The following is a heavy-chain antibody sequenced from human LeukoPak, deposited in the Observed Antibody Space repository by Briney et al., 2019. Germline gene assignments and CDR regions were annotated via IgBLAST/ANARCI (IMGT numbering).Heavy chain of an antibody. CDR2: IYSGGST. Sequence: GGSLRLSCAASGFTVSSNYMSWVRHAPGKGLEGVSVIYSGGSTYYADSVKGRFTISRDNSKHTLYLQMNSLRAEDTAVYYCAREGRGGSPEWGQGTLVTVSS. V-gene: IGHV3-53*01. D-gene: IGHD2-15*01. CDR3: AREGRGGSPE. CDR1: GFTVSSNY. J-gene: IGHJ4*02.